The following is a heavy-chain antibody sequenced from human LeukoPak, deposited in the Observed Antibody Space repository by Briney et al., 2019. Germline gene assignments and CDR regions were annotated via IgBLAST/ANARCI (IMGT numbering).Heavy chain of an antibody. V-gene: IGHV1-69*05. CDR3: TFGVVIRDYYYYMDV. CDR1: GGTFSSYA. J-gene: IGHJ6*03. Sequence: SVKVSCKASGGTFSSYAISWVRQAPGQGLEWMGGIIPIFGTANYAQKFQGRVTITTDESTSTAYMELSSLRSEDTAVYYCTFGVVIRDYYYYMDVWGKGTTVTVS. CDR2: IIPIFGTA. D-gene: IGHD3-3*01.